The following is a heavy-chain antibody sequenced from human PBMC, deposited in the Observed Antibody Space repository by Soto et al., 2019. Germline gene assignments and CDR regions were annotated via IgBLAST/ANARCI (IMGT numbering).Heavy chain of an antibody. V-gene: IGHV4-31*03. Sequence: QVQLQESGPGLVKPSQTLSLTCTVSGGSISSGGYYWSWIRQHPGKGLEWIGYIYYSGSTYYNPSLKSRVTISGDTSKNQVSLKLSSVTAADTAVYYGARIGRGDSYGYYFDYWGQGTLVTVSS. CDR1: GGSISSGGYY. D-gene: IGHD5-18*01. CDR2: IYYSGST. J-gene: IGHJ4*02. CDR3: ARIGRGDSYGYYFDY.